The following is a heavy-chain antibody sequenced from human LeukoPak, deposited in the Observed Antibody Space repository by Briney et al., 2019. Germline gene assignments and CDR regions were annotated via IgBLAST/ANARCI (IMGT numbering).Heavy chain of an antibody. CDR2: IKQDGSEK. CDR1: GFTFSNYW. Sequence: GGSLRLSCAASGFTFSNYWMTWVRQAPGKGLEWLADIKQDGSEKLYVNSVRGRFTISRDNAKMSLFLQMNSLRAEGPAVYYCARDNGVVHGVYYMDVWGKGTTVTVS. CDR3: ARDNGVVHGVYYMDV. V-gene: IGHV3-7*01. J-gene: IGHJ6*03. D-gene: IGHD3-3*01.